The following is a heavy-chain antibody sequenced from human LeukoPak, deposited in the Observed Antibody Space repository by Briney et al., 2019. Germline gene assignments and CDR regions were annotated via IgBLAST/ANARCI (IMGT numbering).Heavy chain of an antibody. Sequence: GGSLRLSCAASGFTFSSYAMSWVRQAPGKGLEWVSVINTSGGGTYYTESVQGRFTISRDNTKDTLYLQMNSLRVEDTAVYYCARNWRPDTWGQGTLVTVSS. CDR2: INTSGGGT. CDR1: GFTFSSYA. V-gene: IGHV3-23*01. CDR3: ARNWRPDT. J-gene: IGHJ5*02. D-gene: IGHD3-3*01.